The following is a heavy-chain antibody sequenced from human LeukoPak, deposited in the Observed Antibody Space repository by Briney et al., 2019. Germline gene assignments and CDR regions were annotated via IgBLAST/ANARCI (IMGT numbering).Heavy chain of an antibody. D-gene: IGHD4-17*01. CDR2: IYYSGST. CDR3: ARAPLDYGDNYFDY. CDR1: GGSISSYY. Sequence: SETLSLTCTVSGGSISSYYWSWIRQPPGKGLEWIGYIYYSGSTNYNPSLKSRVTISVDTSKNQFSLKLSSVTAADTAVYYCARAPLDYGDNYFDYWGQGTLVTVSS. J-gene: IGHJ4*02. V-gene: IGHV4-59*12.